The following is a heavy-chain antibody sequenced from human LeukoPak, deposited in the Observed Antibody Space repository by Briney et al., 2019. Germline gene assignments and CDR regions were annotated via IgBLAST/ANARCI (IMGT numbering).Heavy chain of an antibody. CDR3: AREGGTTHIYYYYMDV. D-gene: IGHD1-7*01. Sequence: SETLSLTCTVSGGSISSSSYYWGWIRQPPGKGLEWIGTIYYSGSTFYNPSLRSRVTISVDTSKNQFSLKVNSVTAADTAVYYCAREGGTTHIYYYYMDVWGKGTTVTVSS. V-gene: IGHV4-39*07. CDR2: IYYSGST. CDR1: GGSISSSSYY. J-gene: IGHJ6*03.